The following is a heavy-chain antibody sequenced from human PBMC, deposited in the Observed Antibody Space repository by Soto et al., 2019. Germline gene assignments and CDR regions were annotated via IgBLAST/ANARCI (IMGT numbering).Heavy chain of an antibody. CDR3: AKDPGTAAGMVWGNYFDY. J-gene: IGHJ4*02. D-gene: IGHD6-13*01. Sequence: GGSLRLSCAASGFTFDDYAMHWVRQAPGKGLEWVSGISWNSGSIGYADSGKGRFTISRDNAKNSLYLQMNSLRAEDTALYYCAKDPGTAAGMVWGNYFDYWGQGTLVTVSS. V-gene: IGHV3-9*01. CDR1: GFTFDDYA. CDR2: ISWNSGSI.